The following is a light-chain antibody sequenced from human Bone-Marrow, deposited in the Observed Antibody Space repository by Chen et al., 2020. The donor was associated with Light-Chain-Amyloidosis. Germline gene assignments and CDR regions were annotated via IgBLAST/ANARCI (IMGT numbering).Light chain of an antibody. CDR3: QSYQGSSQGV. CDR2: EDD. Sequence: NFMLTQPHSVSESPGKTVIISCTRSSGSIATNYVQWYQQRPGRSPTTVIYEDDQRPSGVPDRSSGSIDRSSNSASLPISGLKTEDEADYYCQSYQGSSQGVFGGGTKLTVL. J-gene: IGLJ3*02. CDR1: SGSIATNY. V-gene: IGLV6-57*01.